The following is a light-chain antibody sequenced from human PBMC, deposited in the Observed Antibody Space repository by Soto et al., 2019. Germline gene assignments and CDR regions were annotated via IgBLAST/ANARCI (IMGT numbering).Light chain of an antibody. J-gene: IGKJ5*01. V-gene: IGKV1-39*01. Sequence: DIQMTQSPSSLSASVGDRVTITCRASQSISSYLNWYQQKPGKAPKLLIYAASSLQSGVPSRFSGSGSGTYFTLTISSLQPEDFATYYCQQRYSTVPITFGQGTRLEIK. CDR2: AAS. CDR3: QQRYSTVPIT. CDR1: QSISSY.